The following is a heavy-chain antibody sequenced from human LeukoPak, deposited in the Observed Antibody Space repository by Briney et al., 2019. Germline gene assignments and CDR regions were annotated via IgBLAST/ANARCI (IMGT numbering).Heavy chain of an antibody. CDR1: GYPINNAYY. Sequence: KTSETLSLTCGVSGYPINNAYYWVWIRQPPGKGLEWIGSLYHPDSTYYNPSLKSRVTMSVDTSRNQFSLRLSFVTAADTAVYYCARTMIVVVQYWYFDLWGRGTLVTVSS. V-gene: IGHV4-38-2*01. J-gene: IGHJ2*01. CDR2: LYHPDST. D-gene: IGHD3-22*01. CDR3: ARTMIVVVQYWYFDL.